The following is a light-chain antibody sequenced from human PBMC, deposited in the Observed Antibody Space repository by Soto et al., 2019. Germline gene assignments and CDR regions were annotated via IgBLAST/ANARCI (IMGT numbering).Light chain of an antibody. CDR1: QSVSSSY. CDR2: GAS. CDR3: QQCGSSPHT. V-gene: IGKV3-20*01. Sequence: EIVLTQSPGTLSLSPGERATLSCRASQSVSSSYLAWYQHNPGQAPRLLIYGASSRATGIPDRFSGSGSGTDFTLTISRLEPEDFAVYYCQQCGSSPHTFGQGTKLEIK. J-gene: IGKJ2*01.